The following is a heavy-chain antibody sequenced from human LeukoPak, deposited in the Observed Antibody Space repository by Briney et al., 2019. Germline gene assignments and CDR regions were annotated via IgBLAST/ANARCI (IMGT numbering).Heavy chain of an antibody. CDR1: GGSISSSSYY. CDR2: IYYSGST. J-gene: IGHJ5*02. D-gene: IGHD3-16*01. Sequence: SETLSLTCTVSGGSISSSSYYWGWIRQPPGKGLEWIGSIYYSGSTYYNPSLKSRVTISVDTSKNQFSLKLSSVTAADTAVYYCARGMAVWDQNWFDPWGQGTLVTVSS. V-gene: IGHV4-39*07. CDR3: ARGMAVWDQNWFDP.